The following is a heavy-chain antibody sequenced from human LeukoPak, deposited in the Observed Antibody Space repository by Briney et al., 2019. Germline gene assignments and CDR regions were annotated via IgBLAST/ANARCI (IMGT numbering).Heavy chain of an antibody. D-gene: IGHD3-9*01. V-gene: IGHV4-34*01. CDR1: GGSFSGYY. Sequence: SETLSLTCAVYGGSFSGYYWSWIRQPPGKGLEWIGEINHSGSTNYNPSLKSRVTISVDTSKNQFSLKLSSVTAADTAVYYCARLSGGFDWRRWGQGTLVTVSS. J-gene: IGHJ4*02. CDR3: ARLSGGFDWRR. CDR2: INHSGST.